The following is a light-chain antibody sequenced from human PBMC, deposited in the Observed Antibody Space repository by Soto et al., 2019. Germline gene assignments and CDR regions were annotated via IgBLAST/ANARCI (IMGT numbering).Light chain of an antibody. CDR2: DNN. J-gene: IGLJ2*01. CDR1: SSNIGPSYA. Sequence: QSVLTQPPSVSGAPGQSVTISCTGTSSNIGPSYAVHWYQHLPGSAPKLLIYDNNNRPSGVPDRFSASKSGTSASLAITGLLAEDEADYYCQSYDSRLLDVVFGGGTKLTVL. CDR3: QSYDSRLLDVV. V-gene: IGLV1-40*01.